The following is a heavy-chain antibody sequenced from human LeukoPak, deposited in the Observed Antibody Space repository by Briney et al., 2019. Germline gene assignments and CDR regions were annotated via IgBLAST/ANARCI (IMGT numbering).Heavy chain of an antibody. CDR2: ISSSSSTI. D-gene: IGHD3-22*01. Sequence: GGSLRLSCAASGFTFSSYSMNWVRQAPGKGLEWVSYISSSSSTIYYADSVKGRFTISRDNSKNTLYLQMNSLRAEDTAVYYCARDSSGYLDYWGQGTLVTVSS. J-gene: IGHJ4*02. V-gene: IGHV3-48*01. CDR3: ARDSSGYLDY. CDR1: GFTFSSYS.